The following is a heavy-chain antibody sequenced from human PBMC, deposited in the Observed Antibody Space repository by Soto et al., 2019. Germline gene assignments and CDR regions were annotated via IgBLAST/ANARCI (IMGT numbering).Heavy chain of an antibody. Sequence: ASVNFSCKASGYTFTGYYMHWVRQAPGQGLEWMGWINPNSGGTNYAQKFQGRVTMTRDTSISTAYMELSRLRSDDTAVYYCARDESAVTFDYWGQGTLVTVSS. D-gene: IGHD4-17*01. J-gene: IGHJ4*02. V-gene: IGHV1-2*02. CDR3: ARDESAVTFDY. CDR2: INPNSGGT. CDR1: GYTFTGYY.